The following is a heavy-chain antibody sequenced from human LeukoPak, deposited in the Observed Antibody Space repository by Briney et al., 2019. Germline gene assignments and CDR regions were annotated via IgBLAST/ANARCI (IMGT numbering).Heavy chain of an antibody. CDR2: IIPIFGTA. D-gene: IGHD6-13*01. V-gene: IGHV1-69*13. CDR3: AREGSSWQNWFDP. CDR1: GYTFTNYY. J-gene: IGHJ5*02. Sequence: SVKVSCKASGYTFTNYYMHWVRQAPGQGLEWMGGIIPIFGTANYAQKFQGRVTITADESTSTAYMELSSLRSEDTAVYYCAREGSSWQNWFDPWGQGTLVTVSS.